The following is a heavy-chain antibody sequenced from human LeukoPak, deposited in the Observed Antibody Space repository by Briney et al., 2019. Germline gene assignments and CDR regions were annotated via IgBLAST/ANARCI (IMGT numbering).Heavy chain of an antibody. Sequence: RGESLKISCKGSGYSFTSYWIGWVRQMPGKGLEGMGIIYPGDSDTRYSPSFQGQVTISADKSISTAYLQWSSLKASDTAMYYCARRLRGYSPNSNWFDPWGQGTLVTVSS. CDR1: GYSFTSYW. CDR2: IYPGDSDT. J-gene: IGHJ5*02. D-gene: IGHD3-3*01. CDR3: ARRLRGYSPNSNWFDP. V-gene: IGHV5-51*01.